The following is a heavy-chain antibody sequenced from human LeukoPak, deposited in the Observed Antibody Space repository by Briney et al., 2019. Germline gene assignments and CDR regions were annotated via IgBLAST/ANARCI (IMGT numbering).Heavy chain of an antibody. V-gene: IGHV1-46*01. D-gene: IGHD6-19*01. Sequence: ASLKVSCKASGYTFIAHYLHWVRQAPGQGLEWMGIISPSGGSTSYGQKFQGRVTMTEDTSTDTAYMELSSLRSEDTAVYYCATLGIWAVAGTDYWGQGTLVTVSS. CDR1: GYTFIAHY. CDR2: ISPSGGST. CDR3: ATLGIWAVAGTDY. J-gene: IGHJ4*02.